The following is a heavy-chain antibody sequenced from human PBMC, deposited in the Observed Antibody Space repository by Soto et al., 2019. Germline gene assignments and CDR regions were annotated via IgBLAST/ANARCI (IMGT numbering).Heavy chain of an antibody. CDR2: INAGNGNT. CDR1: GYTFTSYA. CDR3: STAIADDAFDI. V-gene: IGHV1-3*01. Sequence: VSVQVSCKASGYTFTSYAMHWVRQAPGQRLERMGWINAGNGNTKYSQKFQGRVTITRDTSASTAYMELSSLRSEDTAVYYCSTAIADDAFDIRGRGTMVTVSS. D-gene: IGHD2-2*01. J-gene: IGHJ3*02.